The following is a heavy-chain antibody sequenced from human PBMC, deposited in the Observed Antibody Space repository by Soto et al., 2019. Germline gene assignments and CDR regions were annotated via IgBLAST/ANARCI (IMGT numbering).Heavy chain of an antibody. CDR2: IYYSGST. Sequence: LSLTGALSRGSINSSIYYWGWIRHPPGKGLEWIGSIYYSGSTYYNPSLKSRVTISVDTSKNQFSLKLSSVTAADTAVYYCARLGERITIFGVVTPFDYWGQGTLVTVSP. V-gene: IGHV4-39*01. J-gene: IGHJ4*02. CDR3: ARLGERITIFGVVTPFDY. CDR1: RGSINSSIYY. D-gene: IGHD3-3*01.